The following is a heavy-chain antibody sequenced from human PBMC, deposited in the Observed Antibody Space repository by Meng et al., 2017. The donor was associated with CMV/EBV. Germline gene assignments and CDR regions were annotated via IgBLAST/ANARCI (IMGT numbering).Heavy chain of an antibody. Sequence: QVQLGESGGGVVQPWRSLRLSCAASGFTFSSYAMHWVRQAPGKGLEWVAVISYDGSNKYYADSVKGRFTISRDNSKNTLYLQMNSLRAEDTAVYYCAREDACYWGQGTLVTVSS. CDR1: GFTFSSYA. J-gene: IGHJ4*02. CDR2: ISYDGSNK. V-gene: IGHV3-30-3*01. CDR3: AREDACY.